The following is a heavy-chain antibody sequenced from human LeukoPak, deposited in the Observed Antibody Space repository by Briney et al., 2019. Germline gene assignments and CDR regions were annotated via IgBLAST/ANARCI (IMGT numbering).Heavy chain of an antibody. J-gene: IGHJ4*02. V-gene: IGHV4-4*02. D-gene: IGHD5-24*01. CDR3: ARDRDVAVHHPFY. Sequence: SETLSPTCAVSGVSIIRTNWWIWVRQPPGRGLEWIGEIYYDGVTNYNPSLKSRVTISIDKSKNHFSLNLTSVTAADTAVYYCARDRDVAVHHPFYWGQGTLVTVSS. CDR2: IYYDGVT. CDR1: GVSIIRTNW.